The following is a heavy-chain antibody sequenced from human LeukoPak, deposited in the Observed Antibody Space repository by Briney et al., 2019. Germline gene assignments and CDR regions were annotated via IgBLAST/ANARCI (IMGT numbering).Heavy chain of an antibody. Sequence: SGTLSLTCTVSGGSISSSGYYWGWVRQPPGKGLEWVASIFYSGTTYYNPSLKSRLTISIDTSKKQFSLKLNSLTAADTAVYCARHKGAGTTNYDGMDVWGQGTTVTVSS. CDR1: GGSISSSGYY. D-gene: IGHD1-7*01. CDR3: ARHKGAGTTNYDGMDV. V-gene: IGHV4-39*01. CDR2: IFYSGTT. J-gene: IGHJ6*02.